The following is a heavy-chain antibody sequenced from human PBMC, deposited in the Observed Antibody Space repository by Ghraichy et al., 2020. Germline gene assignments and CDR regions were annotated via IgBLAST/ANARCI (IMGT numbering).Heavy chain of an antibody. D-gene: IGHD1-26*01. J-gene: IGHJ4*02. CDR1: GFTFSSYG. CDR2: IWFDGSNE. V-gene: IGHV3-33*01. Sequence: SLNISCAASGFTFSSYGMHWVRQAPGKGLEWVAVIWFDGSNECYADSVKGRFTISRDNSKNTLFLQMNSLRAEDTAVYYCARGRGVGATIDYWGQGTLVTVSS. CDR3: ARGRGVGATIDY.